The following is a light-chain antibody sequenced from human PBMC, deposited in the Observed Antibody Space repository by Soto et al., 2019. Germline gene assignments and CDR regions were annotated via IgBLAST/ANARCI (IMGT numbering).Light chain of an antibody. CDR2: EVT. CDR1: SSDVGGYNY. J-gene: IGLJ3*02. V-gene: IGLV2-14*01. Sequence: QSALTQPASVSGSPGQSITISCTGTSSDVGGYNYVSWYQQHPGKAPKVMIYEVTNRPSGVSNRFSGSKSGNTASLTISGLQAEDEADYYCTSYTSTSPWVFGGGTKLTVL. CDR3: TSYTSTSPWV.